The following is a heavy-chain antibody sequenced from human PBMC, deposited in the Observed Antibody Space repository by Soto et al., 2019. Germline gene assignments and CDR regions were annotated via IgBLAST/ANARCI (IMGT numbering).Heavy chain of an antibody. CDR3: AKDRRVVAVAAPFDY. J-gene: IGHJ4*02. CDR1: GFTFSSYG. CDR2: ISYDGSNK. V-gene: IGHV3-30*18. Sequence: QVPLVESGGGVVQPGRSLRLSCAASGFTFSSYGMHWVRQAPGKGLEWVAVISYDGSNKYYADSVKGRFTISRDNSEXTLYLQMNSLRAEDTAVYYCAKDRRVVAVAAPFDYWGQGTLVTVSS. D-gene: IGHD6-19*01.